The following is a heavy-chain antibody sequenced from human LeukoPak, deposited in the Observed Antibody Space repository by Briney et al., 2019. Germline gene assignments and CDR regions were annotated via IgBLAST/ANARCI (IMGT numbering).Heavy chain of an antibody. CDR3: ATQYGGYEMKSFDY. V-gene: IGHV1-24*01. Sequence: ASVKVSCKVSGYTPTELSMHWVRQAPGKGLEWMGGFDPEDGETIYAQKFQGRVTMTEDTSTDTAYMELSSLRSEDTAVYYCATQYGGYEMKSFDYWGQGTLVTVSS. CDR1: GYTPTELS. D-gene: IGHD5-12*01. CDR2: FDPEDGET. J-gene: IGHJ4*02.